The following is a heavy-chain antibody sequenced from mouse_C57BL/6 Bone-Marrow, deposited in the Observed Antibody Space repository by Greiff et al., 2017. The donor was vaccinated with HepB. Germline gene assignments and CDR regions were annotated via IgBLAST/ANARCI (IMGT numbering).Heavy chain of an antibody. CDR3: ARSRQLRPHFDY. CDR1: GYSFTDYN. J-gene: IGHJ2*01. V-gene: IGHV1-39*01. CDR2: INPNYGTT. Sequence: EVKLMESGPELVKPGASVKISCKASGYSFTDYNMNWVKQSNGKSLEWIGVINPNYGTTSYNQKFKGKATLTVDQSSSTAYMQLNSLTSEDSAVYYCARSRQLRPHFDYWGQGTTLTVSS. D-gene: IGHD3-2*02.